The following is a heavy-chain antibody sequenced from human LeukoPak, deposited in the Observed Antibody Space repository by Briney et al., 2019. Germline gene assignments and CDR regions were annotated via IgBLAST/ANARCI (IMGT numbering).Heavy chain of an antibody. D-gene: IGHD5-12*01. CDR1: GFTFTSSA. CDR3: AAGTPNIVAHDAFDI. J-gene: IGHJ3*02. V-gene: IGHV1-58*02. Sequence: SVKVSCKASGFTFTSSAMWWVRQARGQRLEWIGWIVVGSGNTNYAQKFQERVTITRDMSTSTAYMELSSLRSEDTAVYYCAAGTPNIVAHDAFDIWGQGTMVTVSS. CDR2: IVVGSGNT.